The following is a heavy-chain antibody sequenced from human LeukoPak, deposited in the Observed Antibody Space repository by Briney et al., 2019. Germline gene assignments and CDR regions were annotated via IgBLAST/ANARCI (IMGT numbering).Heavy chain of an antibody. J-gene: IGHJ6*02. V-gene: IGHV4-4*02. Sequence: SGTLSLTCAVSGGSFSSGNWWNWVRQPPGKGLEWIGQIYPSGSTNYNPSLESRVTISIDMSKNQFSLKLSSVTAADTAVYYCARDLGPKRSGSPYYGMDVWGQGTTVTVSS. D-gene: IGHD3-10*01. CDR1: GGSFSSGNW. CDR3: ARDLGPKRSGSPYYGMDV. CDR2: IYPSGST.